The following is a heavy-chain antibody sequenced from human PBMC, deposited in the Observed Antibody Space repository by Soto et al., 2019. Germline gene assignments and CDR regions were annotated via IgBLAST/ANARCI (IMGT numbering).Heavy chain of an antibody. CDR1: GGTFSSYA. CDR3: ARGEGGSGSYFQNAWVGPANHYYYYYGMDV. J-gene: IGHJ6*02. V-gene: IGHV1-69*13. CDR2: IIPIFGTA. Sequence: SVKVSCKASGGTFSSYAISWARQAPGQGLEWMGGIIPIFGTANYAQKFQGRVTITADESTSTAYMELSSLRSEDTAVYYCARGEGGSGSYFQNAWVGPANHYYYYYGMDVWGQGTTVTVSS. D-gene: IGHD3-10*01.